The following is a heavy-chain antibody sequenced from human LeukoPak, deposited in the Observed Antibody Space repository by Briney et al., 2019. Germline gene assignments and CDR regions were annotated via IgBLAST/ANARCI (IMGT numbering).Heavy chain of an antibody. Sequence: SETLSLTCTVSGGSISSYYWSWVRQPPGKGLEWIGYIYYTGSTNYTPSRKSRVTISLDTSKNHFSLKLSSVTAADTAMYYCARTSWGYAFDIWGRGPMVTVSS. CDR3: ARTSWGYAFDI. D-gene: IGHD7-27*01. CDR1: GGSISSYY. CDR2: IYYTGST. V-gene: IGHV4-59*01. J-gene: IGHJ3*02.